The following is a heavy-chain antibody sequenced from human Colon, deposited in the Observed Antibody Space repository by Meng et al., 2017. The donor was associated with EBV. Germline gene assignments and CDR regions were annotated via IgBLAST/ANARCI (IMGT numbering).Heavy chain of an antibody. D-gene: IGHD5-18*01. J-gene: IGHJ2*01. Sequence: QQLIPEIMKPSQTLSLSDTDTCNSISSGNYYWSWTRQPPGEGLELIGHIYYSGSTSYNPPLKSRVTISVDTSNNQFSLKLSSVTAADTAVYYCARVGWRQWSFDLWGRGTLVTVSS. V-gene: IGHV4-30-4*01. CDR3: ARVGWRQWSFDL. CDR1: CNSISSGNYY. CDR2: IYYSGST.